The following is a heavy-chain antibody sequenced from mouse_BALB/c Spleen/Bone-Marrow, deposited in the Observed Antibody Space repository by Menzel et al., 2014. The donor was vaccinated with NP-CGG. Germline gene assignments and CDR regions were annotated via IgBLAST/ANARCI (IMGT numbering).Heavy chain of an antibody. CDR1: GYAFSTYW. V-gene: IGHV1-80*01. CDR3: ARGARSAMGY. J-gene: IGHJ4*01. Sequence: VQLVESGAELVRPESSVKISCKASGYAFSTYWMIWVKQRPGQGLEWIGQIYPGDGDTNYNGKFKGKATLTADKSSSTAYMQPNSLTSEDSAVYFRARGARSAMGYWGQGTSVTVSS. CDR2: IYPGDGDT.